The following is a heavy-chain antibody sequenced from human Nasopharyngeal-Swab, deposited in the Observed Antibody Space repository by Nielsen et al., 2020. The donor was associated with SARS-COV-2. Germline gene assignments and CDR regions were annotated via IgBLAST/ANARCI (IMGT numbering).Heavy chain of an antibody. V-gene: IGHV3-21*04. J-gene: IGHJ6*02. CDR3: ARQGPHYYYYGMDV. CDR1: GFTFSSYS. CDR2: ISSSSSYT. Sequence: GESLKISCAASGFTFSSYSMNWVRQAPGKGLEWVSSISSSSSYTYYADSVKGRFTISRHNSKNTLYLQMNSLRAEDTAVYYCARQGPHYYYYGMDVWGQGTTVTVSS.